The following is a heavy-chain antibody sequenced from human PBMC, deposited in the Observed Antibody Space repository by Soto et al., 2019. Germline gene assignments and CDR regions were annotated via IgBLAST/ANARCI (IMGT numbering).Heavy chain of an antibody. CDR1: GFTFSSYG. V-gene: IGHV3-33*01. Sequence: QVQLVESGGGVAQPGRSLRLSCAAAGFTFSSYGMHWVRQSRGRGLEWVAFIWFDGSNKYYVDSVKGRFTISRDNSKNTLYLQMNSLGVEDTAIYYCARSLSGVRAIDYWGQGTLVTVSS. J-gene: IGHJ4*02. D-gene: IGHD3-10*01. CDR2: IWFDGSNK. CDR3: ARSLSGVRAIDY.